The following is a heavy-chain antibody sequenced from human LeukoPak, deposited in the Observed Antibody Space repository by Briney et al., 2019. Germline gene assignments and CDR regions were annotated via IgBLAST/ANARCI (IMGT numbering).Heavy chain of an antibody. CDR2: LNSDGGST. V-gene: IGHV3-74*01. CDR3: VSFYETY. J-gene: IGHJ4*02. Sequence: PGGSMRLSCVASGFTFSSYWMHWVRQAPGKGLVWVSCLNSDGGSTSYADSVKGRFTISKDNAKNTVYLQMNSLRAEDTAVYYCVSFYETYWGRGTLVTVSS. D-gene: IGHD2/OR15-2a*01. CDR1: GFTFSSYW.